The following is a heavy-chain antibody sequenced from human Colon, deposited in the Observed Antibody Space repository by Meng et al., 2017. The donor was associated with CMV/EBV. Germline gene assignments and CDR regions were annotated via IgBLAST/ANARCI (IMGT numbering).Heavy chain of an antibody. CDR3: LTGTYSNHDYYGMDV. CDR2: FDPQHGET. J-gene: IGHJ6*02. CDR1: GYTLSELS. D-gene: IGHD4-11*01. Sequence: ASVKVSCKVSGYTLSELSSHWVRQAPGKGLEWMGGFDPQHGETIYAQKFQGRVTMTDDTSTNTAYMELSSLTSDDTAIYYCLTGTYSNHDYYGMDVWGQGTTVTVSS. V-gene: IGHV1-24*01.